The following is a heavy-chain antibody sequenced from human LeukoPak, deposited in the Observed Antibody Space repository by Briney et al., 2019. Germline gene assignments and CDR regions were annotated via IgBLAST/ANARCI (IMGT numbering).Heavy chain of an antibody. J-gene: IGHJ4*02. CDR1: GYIFTGYD. D-gene: IGHD3-16*01. Sequence: GASVKVSCKASGYIFTGYDMHWVRQAPGQGLEWMGWINTNSGDTTYAQNFPGRVTLTWDTSISTAYLQLSRLKSDDTAVYYCARVRYRLAETYIDYWGQGTLVTVSS. CDR2: INTNSGDT. CDR3: ARVRYRLAETYIDY. V-gene: IGHV1-2*02.